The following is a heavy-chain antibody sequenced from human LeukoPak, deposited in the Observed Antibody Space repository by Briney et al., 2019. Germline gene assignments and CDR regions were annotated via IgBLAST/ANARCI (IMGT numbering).Heavy chain of an antibody. V-gene: IGHV4-59*01. Sequence: PSETLSLTCTVSGGSISSYYWSWIRQPPGKGLEWIGYIYYSGSTNYNPSLKSRVTISVDTYKNQFSLKLRSVTAADTAVYYCARVTGYVIEDYFDYWGQGTLVTVSS. CDR2: IYYSGST. D-gene: IGHD3-22*01. J-gene: IGHJ4*02. CDR3: ARVTGYVIEDYFDY. CDR1: GGSISSYY.